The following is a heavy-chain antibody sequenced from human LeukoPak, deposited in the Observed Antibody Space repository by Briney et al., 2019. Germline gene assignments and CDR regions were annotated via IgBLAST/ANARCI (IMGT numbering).Heavy chain of an antibody. CDR1: GYTFTGYY. Sequence: GASVKVSCKASGYTFTGYYMHWVRQAPGQGLEWMGIINPSGGSTSYAQKFQGRVTMTRDTSTSTVYMELSSLRSEDTAVYYCARDDGKTTVTPEHYFDSWGQGTLVTVSS. CDR3: ARDDGKTTVTPEHYFDS. D-gene: IGHD4-17*01. CDR2: INPSGGST. V-gene: IGHV1-46*01. J-gene: IGHJ4*02.